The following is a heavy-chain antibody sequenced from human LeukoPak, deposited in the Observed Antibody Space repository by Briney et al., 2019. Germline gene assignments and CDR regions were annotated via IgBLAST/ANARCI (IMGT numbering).Heavy chain of an antibody. Sequence: SQTLSLTCTASGGSISSGDYYWGWIRQPPGKGLEWIGYIYYSGSTYYNPSLKSRVTISVDTSKNQFSLKLSSVTAADTAVYYCARGWAVVTYNWFDPWGQGTLVTVSS. CDR3: ARGWAVVTYNWFDP. CDR2: IYYSGST. J-gene: IGHJ5*02. D-gene: IGHD4-23*01. V-gene: IGHV4-30-4*01. CDR1: GGSISSGDYY.